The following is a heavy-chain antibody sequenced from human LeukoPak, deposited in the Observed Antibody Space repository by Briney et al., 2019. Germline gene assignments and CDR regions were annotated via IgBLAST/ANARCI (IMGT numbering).Heavy chain of an antibody. CDR1: GFTFSSYG. D-gene: IGHD3-10*01. CDR3: AKGGVLWFGESLYGMDV. V-gene: IGHV3-30*18. CDR2: ISYNGSNK. Sequence: GGSLRLSCAASGFTFSSYGMHWVRQAPGKGLEWVAVISYNGSNKYYADSVKGRFTISRDNSKNTLYLQMNSLRAEDTAVYYCAKGGVLWFGESLYGMDVWGQGTTVTVSS. J-gene: IGHJ6*02.